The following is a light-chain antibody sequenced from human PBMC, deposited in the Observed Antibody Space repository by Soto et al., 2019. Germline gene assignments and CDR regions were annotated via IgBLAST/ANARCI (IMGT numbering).Light chain of an antibody. CDR1: QSISDF. CDR2: TSS. Sequence: DLQMTQSPSSLSVSVGDRVTITCRASQSISDFLHWYQQVPGKAPKLLIYTSSNLQSGVPSRFSGSGSETDFSLTISSLQPEDSATYYCQQSYSTPYTFGQGTKLEI. CDR3: QQSYSTPYT. J-gene: IGKJ2*01. V-gene: IGKV1-39*01.